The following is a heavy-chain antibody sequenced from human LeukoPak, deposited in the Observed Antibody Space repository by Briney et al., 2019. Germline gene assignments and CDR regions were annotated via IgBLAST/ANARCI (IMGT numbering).Heavy chain of an antibody. CDR3: ARVDKSLLGMVRGVIRPYFDY. CDR2: ISAYNGNT. Sequence: ASVKVSCKASGYTFTSYGISWVRQAPGQGLEWMGWISAYNGNTNYAQKLQGRVTMTTDTSTSTAYMELRSLRSDDTAVYYCARVDKSLLGMVRGVIRPYFDYWGQGTLVTVSS. J-gene: IGHJ4*02. V-gene: IGHV1-18*01. D-gene: IGHD3-10*01. CDR1: GYTFTSYG.